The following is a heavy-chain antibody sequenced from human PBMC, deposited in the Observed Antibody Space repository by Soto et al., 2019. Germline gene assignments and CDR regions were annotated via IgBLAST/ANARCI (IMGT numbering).Heavy chain of an antibody. CDR1: GCSFTGYY. D-gene: IGHD3-10*01. Sequence: SATLSLTCAVYGCSFTGYYRRWICQPPGKVLERIGEINHRGSTNYNAYNKSRATQSVDTSKNQFSLKLSSVTAADTAVYYCARAFLWFGELLSYYYYGMDVWGQGTTVS. CDR3: ARAFLWFGELLSYYYYGMDV. CDR2: INHRGST. V-gene: IGHV4-34*01. J-gene: IGHJ6*02.